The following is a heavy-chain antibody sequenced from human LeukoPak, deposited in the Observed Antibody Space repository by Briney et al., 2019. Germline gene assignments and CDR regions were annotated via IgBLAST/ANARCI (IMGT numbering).Heavy chain of an antibody. CDR3: ASPFSVVVPAAMDAFDI. CDR2: INHSGST. Sequence: SETLSLTCAVYGGSFSGYYWSWIRQPPGKGLEWIGEINHSGSTNYNPSLKSRVTISVDTSKNQFSLKLSSVSAADTAVYYCASPFSVVVPAAMDAFDIWGQGTMVTVSS. V-gene: IGHV4-34*01. J-gene: IGHJ3*02. CDR1: GGSFSGYY. D-gene: IGHD2-2*01.